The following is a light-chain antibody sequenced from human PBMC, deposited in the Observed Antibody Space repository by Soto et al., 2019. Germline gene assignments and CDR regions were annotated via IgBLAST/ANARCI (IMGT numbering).Light chain of an antibody. V-gene: IGKV1-5*03. CDR3: QQYSAFCT. Sequence: DIQMTQSPSTLSASVGDRVTITCRASQSISKLLAWYQQKPGEVPKLLIYKASSLQSGVPSRFSGSGSGTEFTLTISSLQPDDFATYYCQQYSAFCTFGQGTMLEI. CDR2: KAS. J-gene: IGKJ2*02. CDR1: QSISKL.